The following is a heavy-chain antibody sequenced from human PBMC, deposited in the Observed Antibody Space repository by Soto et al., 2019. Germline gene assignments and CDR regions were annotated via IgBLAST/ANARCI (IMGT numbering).Heavy chain of an antibody. CDR1: GGSFSGYY. CDR3: ARGPSYSSSSHYYYYYGMDV. V-gene: IGHV4-34*01. J-gene: IGHJ6*02. CDR2: INHSGST. Sequence: KPSETLSLTCAVYGGSFSGYYWSWIRQPPGKGLEWIGEINHSGSTNYNPSLKSRVTISVDTSKNQFSLKLSSVTAADTAVYYCARGPSYSSSSHYYYYYGMDVWGQGTTVTRLL. D-gene: IGHD6-6*01.